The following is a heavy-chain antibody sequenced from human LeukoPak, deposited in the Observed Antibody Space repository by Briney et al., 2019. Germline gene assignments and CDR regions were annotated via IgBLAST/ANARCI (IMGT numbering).Heavy chain of an antibody. J-gene: IGHJ2*01. Sequence: GGSLRLSCAASGFIVSNYYMSWVRQAPGKGLEWVSVIYSGGGTFYSDSVKGRFTISRDYSKNTLYLQMNSLRAEDTAVYYCARPHNNWRWYFDLWGRGTLVTVSS. CDR3: ARPHNNWRWYFDL. D-gene: IGHD3-3*01. CDR2: IYSGGGT. CDR1: GFIVSNYY. V-gene: IGHV3-53*01.